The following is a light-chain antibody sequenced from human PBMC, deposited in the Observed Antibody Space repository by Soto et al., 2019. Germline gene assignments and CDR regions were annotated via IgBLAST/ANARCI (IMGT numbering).Light chain of an antibody. Sequence: DIVMTHSPDSLAVSLGQSATINCKSSQSVLETSKNKNYLAWYQQKPGQPPKLLIYWASTRESGVPDRFSGSGSGTDFTLTISSLQAEDVAVYYCQQYYSTRTFGQGTKVDIK. CDR3: QQYYSTRT. CDR1: QSVLETSKNKNY. V-gene: IGKV4-1*01. CDR2: WAS. J-gene: IGKJ1*01.